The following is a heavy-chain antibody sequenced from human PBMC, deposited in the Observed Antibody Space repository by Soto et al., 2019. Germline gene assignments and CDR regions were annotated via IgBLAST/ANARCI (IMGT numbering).Heavy chain of an antibody. V-gene: IGHV1-46*01. CDR3: ARRLPPYTNHLDYSYDALDV. CDR1: GHTFTTLF. CDR2: INPSGGST. D-gene: IGHD2-2*02. J-gene: IGHJ6*01. Sequence: SVLVPSAASGHTFTTLFIHWVRQAPGQELDWMGMINPSGGSTSNARNFQGRVIMTRDTSTSTVYMELSSLRSDDTSVYYCARRLPPYTNHLDYSYDALDVWGQGTKVTGSS.